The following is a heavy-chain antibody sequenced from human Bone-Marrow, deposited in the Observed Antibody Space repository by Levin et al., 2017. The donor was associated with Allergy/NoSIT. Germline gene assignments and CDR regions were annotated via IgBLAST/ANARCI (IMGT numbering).Heavy chain of an antibody. CDR3: VRDEDIIGGNSPHFDY. CDR2: ISSSGCTI. D-gene: IGHD4-23*01. Sequence: PGGSLRLSCAASGFTFSDYAMHWVRQAPGKGLEWVSYISSSGCTIYYADSVKGRFTISRDSAQNSLSLQMNSLTTEDTAFYYCVRDEDIIGGNSPHFDYWGRGTLVTVSS. V-gene: IGHV3-48*01. J-gene: IGHJ4*02. CDR1: GFTFSDYA.